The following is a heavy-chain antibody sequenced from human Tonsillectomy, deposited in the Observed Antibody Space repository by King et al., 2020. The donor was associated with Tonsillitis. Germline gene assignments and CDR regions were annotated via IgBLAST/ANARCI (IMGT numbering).Heavy chain of an antibody. D-gene: IGHD1-14*01. J-gene: IGHJ5*02. Sequence: QLQESGPGLVKPSQTLSLTCTVSGASISCGDYYWSWIRQPPGQGLEWIGYIYYSGITYYNPSLKSRLTISVDTSKSQFSLRLSSVTAADTAAYYCARAPESNWFDPWGQGTLVTVSS. CDR1: GASISCGDYY. CDR2: IYYSGIT. V-gene: IGHV4-30-4*01. CDR3: ARAPESNWFDP.